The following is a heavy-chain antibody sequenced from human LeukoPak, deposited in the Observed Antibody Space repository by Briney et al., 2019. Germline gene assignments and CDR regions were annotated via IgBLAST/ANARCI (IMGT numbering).Heavy chain of an antibody. V-gene: IGHV3-21*06. D-gene: IGHD6-13*01. J-gene: IGHJ4*02. CDR2: IGSSSSYI. CDR1: GFTFSSYN. Sequence: GGSLRLSCAASGFTFSSYNMNWVRQAPGKGLGWVSSIGSSSSYIFYADSVKGRFTISRDNAKNSLYLQMNSLRVEDTAVYYCARVPYSSSWYYFDYWGQGTLVTVSS. CDR3: ARVPYSSSWYYFDY.